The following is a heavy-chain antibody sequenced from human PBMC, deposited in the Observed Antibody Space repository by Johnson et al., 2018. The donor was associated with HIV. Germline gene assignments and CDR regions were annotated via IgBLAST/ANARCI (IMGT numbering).Heavy chain of an antibody. CDR1: GFTFSNAW. D-gene: IGHD6-19*01. CDR2: IKSKTDGGTR. Sequence: VQLVESGGGLVKPGGSLRLSCAASGFTFSNAWMSWVRQAPGKGLEWVGRIKSKTDGGTRDYAAPVKGRFTISRDDSKNMLYLQMNSLKTEDTAVYYCVTGSGCSWSGVFDIWGQGTMVTVS. V-gene: IGHV3-15*01. CDR3: VTGSGCSWSGVFDI. J-gene: IGHJ3*02.